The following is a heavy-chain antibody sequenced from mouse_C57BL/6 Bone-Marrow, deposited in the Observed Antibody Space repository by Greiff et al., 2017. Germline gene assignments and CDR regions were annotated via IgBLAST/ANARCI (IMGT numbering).Heavy chain of an antibody. D-gene: IGHD1-1*01. V-gene: IGHV5-4*01. CDR2: ISDGGSYT. CDR3: ARVTTVVAPFDY. Sequence: EVQVVESGGGLVKPGGSLKLSCAASGFTFSSYAMSWVRQTPEKRLAWVATISDGGSYTYYPDNVKGRFTISRDNAKNNLYLQMSHLKSEDTAMYYCARVTTVVAPFDYWGQGTTLTVAS. J-gene: IGHJ2*01. CDR1: GFTFSSYA.